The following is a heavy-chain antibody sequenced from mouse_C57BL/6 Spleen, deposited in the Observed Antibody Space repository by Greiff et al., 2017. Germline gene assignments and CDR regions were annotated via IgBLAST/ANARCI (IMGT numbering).Heavy chain of an antibody. CDR3: ARHEKYEGYFDY. J-gene: IGHJ2*01. CDR1: GYTFTEYT. Sequence: VQVVESGAELVKPGASVKLSCKASGYTFTEYTIHWVKQRSGQGLEWIGWFYPGSGSIKYNEKFKDKATLTADKSSSTVYMELSRLTSEDSAVYFCARHEKYEGYFDYWGQGTTLTVSS. CDR2: FYPGSGSI. D-gene: IGHD2-10*02. V-gene: IGHV1-62-2*01.